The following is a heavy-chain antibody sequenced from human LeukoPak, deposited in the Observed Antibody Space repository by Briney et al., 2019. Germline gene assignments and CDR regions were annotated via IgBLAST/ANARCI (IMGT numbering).Heavy chain of an antibody. Sequence: GESLKISCKASGYRFPSYWITWVRQMPGKGLEWMGGIDPIDSYTTYSPSFQGHVTISADKSIATVYLQWSSLKASDTAMYYCARARVVTAMADFDYWGQGTLVTVSS. D-gene: IGHD5-18*01. V-gene: IGHV5-10-1*01. CDR1: GYRFPSYW. CDR3: ARARVVTAMADFDY. J-gene: IGHJ4*02. CDR2: IDPIDSYT.